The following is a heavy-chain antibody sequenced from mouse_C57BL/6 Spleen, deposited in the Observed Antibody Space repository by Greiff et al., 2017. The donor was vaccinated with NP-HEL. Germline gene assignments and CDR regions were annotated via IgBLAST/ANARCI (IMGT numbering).Heavy chain of an antibody. CDR1: GYTFTDYY. CDR2: INPYNGGT. CDR3: SRSLNWVWDY. J-gene: IGHJ4*01. V-gene: IGHV1-19*01. D-gene: IGHD4-1*01. Sequence: EVMLVESGPVLVKPGASVKMSCKASGYTFTDYYMNWVKQSHGKSLEWIGVINPYNGGTSYNQKFKGKATLTVDKSSSTAYMELNSLSSEYSAVYYCSRSLNWVWDYWGQGTSVTVSS.